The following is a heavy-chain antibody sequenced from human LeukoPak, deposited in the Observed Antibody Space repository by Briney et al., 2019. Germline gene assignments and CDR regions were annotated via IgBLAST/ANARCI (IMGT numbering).Heavy chain of an antibody. CDR1: GFTFSSYS. D-gene: IGHD3-22*01. J-gene: IGHJ3*02. CDR3: AGDRSYYDSSLWI. V-gene: IGHV3-21*01. CDR2: ISSSSSYI. Sequence: GGSLRLSCAASGFTFSSYSMNWVRQAPGKGLEWVSSISSSSSYIYYADSVKGRFTISRDNSKNTLYLQMGSLRAEDMAVYYCAGDRSYYDSSLWIWGQGTMVTVSS.